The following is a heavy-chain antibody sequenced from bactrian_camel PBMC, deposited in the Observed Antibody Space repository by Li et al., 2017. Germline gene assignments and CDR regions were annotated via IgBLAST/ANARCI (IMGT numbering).Heavy chain of an antibody. CDR2: VDSDGRT. Sequence: HVQLVESGGGSVQAGGSLTLSCTASGSYGWTYNTVCMGWFRQAPGKAREGVASVDSDGRTDFADSVKGRFTISQDNAKNIIYLQMSSLTPDDTAMYYCAAGTRIIVGDYCDGITAWGQGTQVTVS. D-gene: IGHD3*01. CDR3: AAGTRIIVGDYCDGITA. V-gene: IGHV3S53*01. CDR1: GSYGWTYNTVC. J-gene: IGHJ6*01.